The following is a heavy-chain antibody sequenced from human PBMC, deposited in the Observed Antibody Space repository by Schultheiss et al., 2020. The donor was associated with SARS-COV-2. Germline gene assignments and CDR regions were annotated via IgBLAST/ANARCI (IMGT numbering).Heavy chain of an antibody. CDR3: AKAHRFLEWLPFGY. CDR2: IIPIFGTA. Sequence: SVKVSCKASGGTFSSYAISWVRQAPGQGLEWMGGIIPIFGTANYAQKFQGRVTITADESTSTAYMELSSLRSEDTAVYYCAKAHRFLEWLPFGYWGQGTLVTVSS. CDR1: GGTFSSYA. J-gene: IGHJ4*02. D-gene: IGHD3-3*01. V-gene: IGHV1-69*13.